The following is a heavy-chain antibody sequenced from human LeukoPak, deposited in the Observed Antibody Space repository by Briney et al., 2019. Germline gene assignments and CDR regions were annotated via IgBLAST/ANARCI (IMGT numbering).Heavy chain of an antibody. J-gene: IGHJ4*02. D-gene: IGHD1-26*01. V-gene: IGHV3-66*01. CDR1: GFTVSTNY. Sequence: GGSLRLSCAASGFTVSTNYMSWVRQAPGKGLEWVSVIYSGGNTYYADSVKGRFTISRDNSKNTLYLQMHSLRAEDTVVYYCARVGELDYWGQGTLVTVSS. CDR3: ARVGELDY. CDR2: IYSGGNT.